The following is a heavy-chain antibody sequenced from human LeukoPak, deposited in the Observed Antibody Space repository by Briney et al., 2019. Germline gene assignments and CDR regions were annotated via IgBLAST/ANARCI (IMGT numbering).Heavy chain of an antibody. V-gene: IGHV4-59*01. CDR1: GGSISSYY. J-gene: IGHJ5*02. D-gene: IGHD3-22*01. CDR3: ARDRGSGYYYKGWFDP. Sequence: SETLSLTCSVSGGSISSYYWSWIRQPPGKGLEWIGYIYYSGSTNYNPSLKSRVTISVDTSKNQFSLKLSSVTAADTAVYYCARDRGSGYYYKGWFDPWGQGTLVTVSS. CDR2: IYYSGST.